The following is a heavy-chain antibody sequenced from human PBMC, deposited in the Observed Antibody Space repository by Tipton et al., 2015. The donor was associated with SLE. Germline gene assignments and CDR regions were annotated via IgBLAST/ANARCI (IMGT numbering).Heavy chain of an antibody. V-gene: IGHV4-59*01. CDR2: IYYSGST. CDR1: GGSISSYY. Sequence: TLSLTCTVSGGSISSYYWSWIRQPPGKGLEWIGYIYYSGSTNYNPSLKSRVTISVDTFKNQFSLKLSSVTAADTAVYYCASFDYGDYWYWGQGTLVTVSS. CDR3: ASFDYGDYWY. D-gene: IGHD4-17*01. J-gene: IGHJ4*02.